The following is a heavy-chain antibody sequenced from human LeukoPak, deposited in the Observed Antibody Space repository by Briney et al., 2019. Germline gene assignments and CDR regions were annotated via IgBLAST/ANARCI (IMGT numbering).Heavy chain of an antibody. CDR2: IYYSGST. CDR1: GGSISSSSYY. J-gene: IGHJ5*02. D-gene: IGHD4-17*01. CDR3: ARSTVTGGWFDP. Sequence: SETLSLTCTVSGGSISSSSYYWGWIRQPPGKGLEWTGSIYYSGSTYYNPSLENRVTVSVDTSKNQFSLKLTSVTAADTAMYYCARSTVTGGWFDPWGQGTLVTVSS. V-gene: IGHV4-39*01.